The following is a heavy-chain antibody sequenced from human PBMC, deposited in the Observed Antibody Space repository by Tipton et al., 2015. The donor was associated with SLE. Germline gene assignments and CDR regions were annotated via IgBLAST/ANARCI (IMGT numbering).Heavy chain of an antibody. V-gene: IGHV4-39*07. J-gene: IGHJ4*02. CDR3: ARGPGGSGWSHYFDY. Sequence: TLSLTCTVSGDSITSSRYHWGWIRQPPGKGLEWIGSIFYTGTTYYNPSLKSRVLISLDTAKNQFSLKLSSVTDADTAVYYCARGPGGSGWSHYFDYWGQGTLVTVSS. CDR2: IFYTGTT. D-gene: IGHD6-19*01. CDR1: GDSITSSRYH.